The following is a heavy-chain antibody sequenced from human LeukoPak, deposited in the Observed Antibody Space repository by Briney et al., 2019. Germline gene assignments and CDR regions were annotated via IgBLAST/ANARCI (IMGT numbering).Heavy chain of an antibody. CDR2: ISSTSIYK. D-gene: IGHD3-10*01. CDR3: ARAPYYYYDSGSGTRVTGNPDY. CDR1: GFTFSSYS. Sequence: GGSLRLSCAASGFTFSSYSMNWVRQAPGKGLEWVASISSTSIYKYYADSVKGRFTISRDNAKSSLYLQMSSLRAEDTAVYYCARAPYYYYDSGSGTRVTGNPDYWGQGTLVTVSS. J-gene: IGHJ4*02. V-gene: IGHV3-21*01.